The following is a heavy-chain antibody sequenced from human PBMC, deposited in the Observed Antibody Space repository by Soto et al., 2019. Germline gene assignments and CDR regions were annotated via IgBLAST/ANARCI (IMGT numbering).Heavy chain of an antibody. CDR2: IYYSGTT. CDR3: ARDPWRGDDNYGYFDC. J-gene: IGHJ4*02. D-gene: IGHD3-3*01. Sequence: SETLSLTCTVSGGSISSYYWSWIRQSPGKGLEWIGHIYYSGTTNYNPSLKSRVTISVDTSKNQFSLKLSSVTAADTAVYYCARDPWRGDDNYGYFDCWGQGTLVTVSS. CDR1: GGSISSYY. V-gene: IGHV4-59*01.